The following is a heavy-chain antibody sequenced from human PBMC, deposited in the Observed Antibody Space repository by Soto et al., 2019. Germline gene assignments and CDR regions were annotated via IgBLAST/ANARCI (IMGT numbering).Heavy chain of an antibody. J-gene: IGHJ4*02. CDR2: ISWNSGSI. D-gene: IGHD1-26*01. Sequence: LSLSCAASGFTVYDYAMHSVWQAPGKGLEWVSGISWNSGSIGYADSVKGPFTISRDNATNSLYLHMNSLRAEDTALYYCAKNSGASTAFDYWGQGTLVTVSS. CDR1: GFTVYDYA. CDR3: AKNSGASTAFDY. V-gene: IGHV3-9*01.